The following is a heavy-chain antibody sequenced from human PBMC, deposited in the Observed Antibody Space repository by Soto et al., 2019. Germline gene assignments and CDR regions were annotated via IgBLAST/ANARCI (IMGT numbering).Heavy chain of an antibody. J-gene: IGHJ4*02. CDR1: GFTFSDYY. D-gene: IGHD1-26*01. V-gene: IGHV3-11*01. Sequence: PGGSLRLSCAASGFTFSDYYMSWIRQAPGKGLEWVSYISSSGSTIYYADSVKGRFTISRDNAKNSLYLQMNSLRAEDTAVYYCARDRSSYTAARNFDYWGQGTLVTVYS. CDR3: ARDRSSYTAARNFDY. CDR2: ISSSGSTI.